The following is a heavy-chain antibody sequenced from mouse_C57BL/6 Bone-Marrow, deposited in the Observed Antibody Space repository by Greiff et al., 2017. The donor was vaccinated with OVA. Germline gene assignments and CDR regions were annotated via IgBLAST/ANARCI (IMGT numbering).Heavy chain of an antibody. Sequence: EVQVVESGGGLVQPKGSLKLSCAASGFSFNTYAMNWVRQAPGKGLEWVARIRSKSNNYATYYADSVKDRFTISRDDSESMLYLQMNNLKTEDTAMYYCVRGLRNFDYWGQGTTLTVSS. D-gene: IGHD1-1*01. CDR3: VRGLRNFDY. CDR1: GFSFNTYA. J-gene: IGHJ2*01. V-gene: IGHV10-1*01. CDR2: IRSKSNNYAT.